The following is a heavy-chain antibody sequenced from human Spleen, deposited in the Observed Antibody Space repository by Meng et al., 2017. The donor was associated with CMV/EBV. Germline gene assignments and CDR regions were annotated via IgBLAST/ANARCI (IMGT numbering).Heavy chain of an antibody. CDR1: GYTFTSYD. J-gene: IGHJ3*02. CDR3: ARGRNYYDSSGNDAFDI. V-gene: IGHV1-8*03. Sequence: ASVKVSCKASGYTFTSYDINWVRQATGQGLEWMGWMNPNSGNTGYAQKFQGRVTITRNTSISTAYMELSSLISEDTAVYYCARGRNYYDSSGNDAFDIWGQGTMVTVSS. D-gene: IGHD3-22*01. CDR2: MNPNSGNT.